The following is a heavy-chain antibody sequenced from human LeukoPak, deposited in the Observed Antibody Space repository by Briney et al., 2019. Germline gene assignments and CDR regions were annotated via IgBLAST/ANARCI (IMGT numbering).Heavy chain of an antibody. J-gene: IGHJ4*02. Sequence: SETLSLTCTVSGGSLSSNSYYWGWIRQSPGKGLEWIGSISYSGSTYYNPSLKSRVTISVDTSKNQFSLKLSSVTAADTAVYYCARDHYDSSNYYDPFFDYWGQGTLVTVSS. D-gene: IGHD3-22*01. V-gene: IGHV4-39*07. CDR3: ARDHYDSSNYYDPFFDY. CDR1: GGSLSSNSYY. CDR2: ISYSGST.